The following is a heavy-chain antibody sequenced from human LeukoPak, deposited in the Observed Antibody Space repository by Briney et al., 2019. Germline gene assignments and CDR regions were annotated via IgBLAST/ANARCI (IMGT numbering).Heavy chain of an antibody. V-gene: IGHV4-34*01. Sequence: SETLSLTCAVYGGSFSGYYWSWIRQPPGKGLEWIGEINHSGSTNYNPSLKSRVTISVDTSKNQFSLKLSSVTAADTAVYYCAREVLLRFGELSYNWFDPWGQGTLVTVSS. CDR1: GGSFSGYY. CDR3: AREVLLRFGELSYNWFDP. CDR2: INHSGST. J-gene: IGHJ5*02. D-gene: IGHD3-10*01.